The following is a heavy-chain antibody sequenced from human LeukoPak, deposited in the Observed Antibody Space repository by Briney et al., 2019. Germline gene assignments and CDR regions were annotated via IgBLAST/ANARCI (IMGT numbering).Heavy chain of an antibody. J-gene: IGHJ4*02. Sequence: KASETLSLTCTVSGGPISSYYWSWIPRSPGKALEGIGYFYYSGSTNYNPSLKSRVTISVDTSKNQFSLKLSSVTAADTAVYYCARVVGLAYCGGDCNSYFDYWGQGTLVTVSS. CDR1: GGPISSYY. CDR3: ARVVGLAYCGGDCNSYFDY. D-gene: IGHD2-21*02. V-gene: IGHV4-59*01. CDR2: FYYSGST.